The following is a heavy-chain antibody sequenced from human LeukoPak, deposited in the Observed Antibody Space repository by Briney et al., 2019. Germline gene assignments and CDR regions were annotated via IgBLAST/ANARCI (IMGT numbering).Heavy chain of an antibody. CDR1: GGSISSYY. CDR3: ARGPPYYDFWSGYYFRTHFDY. D-gene: IGHD3-3*01. Sequence: ETLSLTCTVSGGSISSYYWSWIRQPAGKGLEWIGRIYTSGSTNYNPSLKSRVTMSVDTSKNQFSLKLSSVTAADTAVYYCARGPPYYDFWSGYYFRTHFDYWGQGTLVTVSS. J-gene: IGHJ4*02. CDR2: IYTSGST. V-gene: IGHV4-4*07.